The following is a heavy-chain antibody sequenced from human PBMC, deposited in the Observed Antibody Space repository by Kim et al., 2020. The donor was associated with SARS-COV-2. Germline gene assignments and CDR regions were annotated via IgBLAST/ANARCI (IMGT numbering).Heavy chain of an antibody. CDR1: GFTFSSYD. D-gene: IGHD3-22*01. V-gene: IGHV3-13*01. J-gene: IGHJ3*02. CDR3: ARAYGYYYDSSGLGAFDI. CDR2: IGTAGDT. Sequence: GGSLRLSCAASGFTFSSYDMHWVRQATGKGLEWVSAIGTAGDTYYPGSVKGRFTISRENAKNSLYLQMNSLRAGDTAVYYCARAYGYYYDSSGLGAFDIWGQGTMVTVSS.